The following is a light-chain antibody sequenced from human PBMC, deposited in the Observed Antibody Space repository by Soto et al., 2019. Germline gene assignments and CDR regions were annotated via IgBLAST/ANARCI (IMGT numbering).Light chain of an antibody. V-gene: IGKV3-11*01. CDR1: QSISSY. J-gene: IGKJ3*01. CDR2: DAS. Sequence: EIVLTQSPATLSVSPGERATLSCRASQSISSYLAWYQQKPGQAPRLLIYDASNRATGIPARFSGSGSGTDFTLTISSLVPEDFAVYYFQQRNNWPPLVTFGPGTKVDIK. CDR3: QQRNNWPPLVT.